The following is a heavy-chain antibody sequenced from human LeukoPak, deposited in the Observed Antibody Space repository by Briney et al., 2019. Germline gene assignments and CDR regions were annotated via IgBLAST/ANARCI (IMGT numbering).Heavy chain of an antibody. CDR2: IYASGNT. Sequence: SETLSLTCAVSGSSFSNYSWSWIRQPPGKGLEWIGRIYASGNTNYSPSLKSRVTMSQDTSKNQFSLNMSAVTAADTGVYYSARAQDCSSGWYQFFDYGGQRTLVTVSS. V-gene: IGHV4-4*07. D-gene: IGHD6-19*01. CDR3: ARAQDCSSGWYQFFDY. J-gene: IGHJ4*02. CDR1: GSSFSNYS.